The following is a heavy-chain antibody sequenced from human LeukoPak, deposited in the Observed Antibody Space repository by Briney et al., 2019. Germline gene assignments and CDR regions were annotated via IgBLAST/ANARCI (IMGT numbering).Heavy chain of an antibody. V-gene: IGHV4-39*01. CDR3: ARRGYSYGGPSSLDY. CDR2: IYYSGST. Sequence: SETLSLTCTVSGASISSSTYYWGWIRQPPGKGLEWIGSIYYSGSTYYNPSLKSRVTISVDTSKNQFSLKLSSVTAADTAVYYCARRGYSYGGPSSLDYWGQGTLVTVSS. J-gene: IGHJ4*02. D-gene: IGHD5-18*01. CDR1: GASISSSTYY.